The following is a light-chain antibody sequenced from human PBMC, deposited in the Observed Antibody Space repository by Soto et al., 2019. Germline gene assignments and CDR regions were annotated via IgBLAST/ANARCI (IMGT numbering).Light chain of an antibody. Sequence: EFVLTQAPGTLSLSPGERATLSCRASQTVRNNYLAWYQQKPGQAPGLLIYAGSSRATGMPDRFRGGGSGTDFTLTISRLEPEDFPVYYCQQFSSYPLTVGRGTNADIK. CDR1: QTVRNNY. V-gene: IGKV3-20*01. J-gene: IGKJ4*01. CDR2: AGS. CDR3: QQFSSYPLT.